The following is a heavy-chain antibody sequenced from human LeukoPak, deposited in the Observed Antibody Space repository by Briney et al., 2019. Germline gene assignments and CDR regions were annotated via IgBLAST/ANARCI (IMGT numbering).Heavy chain of an antibody. Sequence: SETLSLTCTVSGGSISTGDYYWSWIRQPPGKSAGWIVYIYYSGGTFYNPSLKSRVTISVHTSKNQFSLKVTYVTAADRAVYYCARGKGGSYPYYFDYWGQGTLVTVSS. CDR3: ARGKGGSYPYYFDY. CDR1: GGSISTGDYY. D-gene: IGHD1-26*01. V-gene: IGHV4-30-4*08. CDR2: IYYSGGT. J-gene: IGHJ4*02.